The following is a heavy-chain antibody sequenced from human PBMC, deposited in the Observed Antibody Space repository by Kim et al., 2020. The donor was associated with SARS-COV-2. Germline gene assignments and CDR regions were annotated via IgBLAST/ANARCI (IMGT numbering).Heavy chain of an antibody. CDR3: ARPTVHNWFDP. D-gene: IGHD4-4*01. J-gene: IGHJ5*02. Sequence: YYNPSLKSRVTISVDTSKNQFSLKLSSVTAADTAVYYCARPTVHNWFDPWGQGTLVTVSS. V-gene: IGHV4-39*01.